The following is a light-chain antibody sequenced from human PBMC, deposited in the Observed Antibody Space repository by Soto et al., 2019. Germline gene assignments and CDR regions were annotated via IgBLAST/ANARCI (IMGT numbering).Light chain of an antibody. CDR1: QTVSSNY. V-gene: IGKV3-20*01. CDR2: GAS. CDR3: QQYACSWT. Sequence: EIVLTQSPGTLALSAGERATLSCWASQTVSSNYLAWYQQKAGQAPRLLIYGASTRATGIPDRFSGSGSETDFTITISTLDHEAFAVYLCQQYACSWTFGQGTKVEIK. J-gene: IGKJ1*01.